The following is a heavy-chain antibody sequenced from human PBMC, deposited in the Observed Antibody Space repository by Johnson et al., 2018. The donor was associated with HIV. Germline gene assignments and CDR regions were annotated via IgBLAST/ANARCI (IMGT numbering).Heavy chain of an antibody. Sequence: QVQLVESGGGVVQPGRSLRLSCAASGFTFRSYGMHWVRQATGKGLEWVAVISYDGSNKYYADSVKGRFTISRDNSKNTLYLQMNSLRTEDTAVYYCAKDRGELLSPDAFDIWGQGTMVTVSS. D-gene: IGHD1-26*01. CDR3: AKDRGELLSPDAFDI. J-gene: IGHJ3*02. V-gene: IGHV3-30*18. CDR1: GFTFRSYG. CDR2: ISYDGSNK.